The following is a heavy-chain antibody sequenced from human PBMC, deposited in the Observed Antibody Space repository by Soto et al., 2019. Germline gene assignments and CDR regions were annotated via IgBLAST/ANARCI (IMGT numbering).Heavy chain of an antibody. J-gene: IGHJ6*02. V-gene: IGHV3-9*01. Sequence: GGSLRLSCAASGFTFGDYAMHWVRQVPGKGLEWVSGFKWNSGDVGYADSVKGRFTISRDNAKNSLYLQMNSLRPEHTAVYYCAKDRSSGSPYYGMDFWGQGTMVTVSS. CDR1: GFTFGDYA. CDR2: FKWNSGDV. CDR3: AKDRSSGSPYYGMDF. D-gene: IGHD3-10*01.